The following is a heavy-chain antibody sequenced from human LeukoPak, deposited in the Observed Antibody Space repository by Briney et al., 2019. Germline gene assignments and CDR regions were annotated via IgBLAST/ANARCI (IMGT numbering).Heavy chain of an antibody. J-gene: IGHJ6*02. V-gene: IGHV1-69*04. CDR1: GGTFSSYA. Sequence: SVKVSCKASGGTFSSYAMSWVRQAPGQGLEWMGRIIPILGIANYAQKFQGRVTITADKSTSTAYMELSSLRSEDTAVYNCARAPDSSGYYYYYYGMDVWGQGTTVTVSS. D-gene: IGHD3-22*01. CDR3: ARAPDSSGYYYYYYGMDV. CDR2: IIPILGIA.